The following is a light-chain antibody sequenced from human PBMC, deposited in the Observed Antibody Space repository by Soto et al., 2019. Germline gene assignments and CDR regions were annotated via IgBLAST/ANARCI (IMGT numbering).Light chain of an antibody. CDR3: QKYDNWPLN. V-gene: IGKV3D-15*01. J-gene: IGKJ4*01. Sequence: EIVMTQSPATLSVSPGERATLSCRASQSVDSNLAWYQQKPGQAPRLLIFGASTRATGIPARFSGSGSGTDFTLTISSLQSEDFGVYFCQKYDNWPLNFGGGTRWIP. CDR1: QSVDSN. CDR2: GAS.